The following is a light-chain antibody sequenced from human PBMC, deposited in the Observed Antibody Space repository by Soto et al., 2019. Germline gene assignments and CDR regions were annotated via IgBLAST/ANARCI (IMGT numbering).Light chain of an antibody. J-gene: IGLJ3*02. CDR1: SSNVVSNT. CDR2: NNN. Sequence: QSVLTQPPSASGTPGQGDTISCSGGSSNVVSNTVNWYQQLPGTAPKLLLFNNNQRPSGVPDRFSGSKSGTSASLAISGLQSDDEAAYYCAAWDGSLNGVVFGGGTKLTVL. CDR3: AAWDGSLNGVV. V-gene: IGLV1-44*01.